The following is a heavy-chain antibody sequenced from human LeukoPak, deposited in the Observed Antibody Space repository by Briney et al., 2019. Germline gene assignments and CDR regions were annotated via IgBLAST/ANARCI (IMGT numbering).Heavy chain of an antibody. CDR1: GGSISSYH. D-gene: IGHD6-13*01. Sequence: SGTLSLTCAVSGGSISSYHWSWIRQSAGRGLEWIGRVYNTGTTNSNPSLKSRVTMSVDTSKNRFSLKLTSVTAADTAVYFRARDRIAETATGYDYWGQRTLVTVSS. V-gene: IGHV4-4*07. CDR3: ARDRIAETATGYDY. J-gene: IGHJ4*02. CDR2: VYNTGTT.